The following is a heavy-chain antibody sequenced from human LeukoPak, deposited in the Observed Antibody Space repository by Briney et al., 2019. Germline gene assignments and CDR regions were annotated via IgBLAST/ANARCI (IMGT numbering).Heavy chain of an antibody. CDR2: VYYSGRT. V-gene: IGHV4-59*08. CDR1: AHSLSSYY. D-gene: IGHD6-6*01. Sequence: SETLSLTCSVSAHSLSSYYWPWIRQPPGKGLEWIGHVYYSGRTNYNPTLESRVTISVDTSKNQFSLNLTSVTAADTAVYYCARQYSGSSYFDYWGQGTLVTVSS. CDR3: ARQYSGSSYFDY. J-gene: IGHJ4*02.